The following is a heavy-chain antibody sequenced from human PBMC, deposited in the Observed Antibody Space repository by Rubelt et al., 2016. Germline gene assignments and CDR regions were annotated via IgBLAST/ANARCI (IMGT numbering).Heavy chain of an antibody. J-gene: IGHJ4*02. CDR3: ARGNSGYDYGLDY. V-gene: IGHV1-2*02. CDR1: GYTFTGYY. Sequence: QVQLVQSGAEVKKPGASVKVSCKASGYTFTGYYMHWVRQAPGQGLEGMGWINPNSGGTNYAQKFQGVGTMTRDTSVSTAYMELSRLPSDDTALYYCARGNSGYDYGLDYWGQGTLVTVSS. D-gene: IGHD5-12*01. CDR2: INPNSGGT.